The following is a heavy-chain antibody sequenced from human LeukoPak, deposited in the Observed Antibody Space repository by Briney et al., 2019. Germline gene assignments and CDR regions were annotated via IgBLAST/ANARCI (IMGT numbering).Heavy chain of an antibody. CDR2: IYYSGNT. V-gene: IGHV4-39*07. J-gene: IGHJ3*02. Sequence: SETLSLTCTVSGGSISSRSYYWGWIRQPPGKGLDWIGSIYYSGNTYYKPSLKRRVTISIDTSKNQFSLNLSSVTAADTAVYYCASVMLWFGEPADTFDIWGQGTLVTVSS. D-gene: IGHD3-10*01. CDR1: GGSISSRSYY. CDR3: ASVMLWFGEPADTFDI.